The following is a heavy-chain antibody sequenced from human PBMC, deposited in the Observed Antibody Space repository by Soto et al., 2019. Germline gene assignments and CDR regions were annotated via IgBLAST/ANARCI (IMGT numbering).Heavy chain of an antibody. D-gene: IGHD1-26*01. V-gene: IGHV2-5*01. Sequence: SGPTLVNPTQTLTLTCTFSGFSLSTSGVGVGWIRQPPGKALEWLALVYWNDDKRYSPSLKNRLAISKNTSRNHVVLTITNVDPVVNSTSFYEHAGGYYLFAFDLWGPGTMVTVSS. CDR2: VYWNDDK. CDR1: GFSLSTSGVG. CDR3: EHAGGYYLFAFDL. J-gene: IGHJ4*02.